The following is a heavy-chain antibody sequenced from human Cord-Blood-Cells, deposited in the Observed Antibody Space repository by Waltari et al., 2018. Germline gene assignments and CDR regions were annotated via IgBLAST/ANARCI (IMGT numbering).Heavy chain of an antibody. CDR1: GFNLSDTC. CDR3: ARDRDY. V-gene: IGHV3-72*01. J-gene: IGHJ4*02. Sequence: VQLVASGGGLVQPGGSLRLSCAASGFNLSDTCMDWVHQSPGKGLEWVGRTRNKANSYTTEYAASVKGRFTISRDDSKNALYLQMNSLKTEDTAVYYCARDRDYWGQGTLVTVSS. CDR2: TRNKANSYTT.